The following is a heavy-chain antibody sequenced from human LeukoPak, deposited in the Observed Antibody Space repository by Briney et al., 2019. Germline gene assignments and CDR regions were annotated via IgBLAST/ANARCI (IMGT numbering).Heavy chain of an antibody. CDR3: ARGGHATMVRGVRRTNWFDP. CDR1: GGSFSGYY. D-gene: IGHD3-10*01. CDR2: INHSGST. V-gene: IGHV4-34*01. Sequence: SETLSLTCAVYGGSFSGYYWSWIRQPPGKGLEWIGEINHSGSTNYNPSLKSRVTISVDTSKNQFSLKLSSVTAADTAVYYCARGGHATMVRGVRRTNWFDPWGQGTLVTVSS. J-gene: IGHJ5*02.